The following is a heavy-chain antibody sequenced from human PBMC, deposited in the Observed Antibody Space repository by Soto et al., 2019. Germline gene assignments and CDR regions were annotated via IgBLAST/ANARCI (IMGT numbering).Heavy chain of an antibody. V-gene: IGHV3-30-3*01. J-gene: IGHJ6*02. CDR3: ARDIYGMDV. CDR2: ISYDGSNK. CDR1: GFTFSSYA. Sequence: GSLRLSCAASGFTFSSYAMHWVRQAPGKGLEWVAVISYDGSNKYYADSVKGRFTISRDNSKNTLYLQMNSLRAEDTAAYYCARDIYGMDVWGQGTTVTVSS.